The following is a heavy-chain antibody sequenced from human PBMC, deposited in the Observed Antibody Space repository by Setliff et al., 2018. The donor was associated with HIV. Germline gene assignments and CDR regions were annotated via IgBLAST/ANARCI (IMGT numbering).Heavy chain of an antibody. Sequence: PSETLSLTCTVSDYSISSGYFWGWIRQPPGKGLEWIGTIYHSGRTDYNPSLETRATISVNTSKNQFSLRLTSVTAADTAVYYCARDIHSSPWYGVGGMDVWGQGTTVTVSS. D-gene: IGHD6-13*01. V-gene: IGHV4-38-2*02. CDR3: ARDIHSSPWYGVGGMDV. CDR2: IYHSGRT. CDR1: DYSISSGYF. J-gene: IGHJ6*02.